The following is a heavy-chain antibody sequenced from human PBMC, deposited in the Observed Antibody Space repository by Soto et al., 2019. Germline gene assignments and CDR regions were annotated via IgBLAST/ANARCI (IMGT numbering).Heavy chain of an antibody. CDR2: MYHSGST. D-gene: IGHD3-16*01. Sequence: PSETLSLTCAVSGGSISSGGYSWSWIRQPPGKGLEWIGYMYHSGSTYYNPSLKSRVTISIDRSKNQFSLKLSSVTAADTAVYYCARVMLLDYYYGMDVWGQGTTVTVSS. CDR3: ARVMLLDYYYGMDV. J-gene: IGHJ6*02. V-gene: IGHV4-30-2*01. CDR1: GGSISSGGYS.